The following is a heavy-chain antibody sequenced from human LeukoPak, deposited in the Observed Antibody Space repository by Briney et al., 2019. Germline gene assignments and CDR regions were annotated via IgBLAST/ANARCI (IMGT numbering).Heavy chain of an antibody. D-gene: IGHD1/OR15-1a*01. Sequence: ASVKVSCKASGYTFTGYYMHWVRLAPGQGLEWMGWINPNSGGTNYAQKFQGWVTMTRDTSISTAYMELSRLRSDDTAVYYCAREENSARGQIFDYWGQGTLVTVSS. V-gene: IGHV1-2*04. CDR2: INPNSGGT. CDR1: GYTFTGYY. J-gene: IGHJ4*02. CDR3: AREENSARGQIFDY.